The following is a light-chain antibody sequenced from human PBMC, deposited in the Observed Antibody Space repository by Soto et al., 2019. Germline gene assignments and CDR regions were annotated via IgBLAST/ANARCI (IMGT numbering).Light chain of an antibody. J-gene: IGLJ1*01. CDR1: SSNIGAGYD. V-gene: IGLV1-40*01. CDR3: QSYDISMSGHYV. CDR2: GNS. Sequence: QSVLTQPPSGSGAPGQRVTISCTGSSSNIGAGYDVHWYQQLPGTAPKLLIYGNSNRPSGVPDRFSGSKSGTSASLAITGLQAEDEADYYCQSYDISMSGHYVFGTGTKVTVL.